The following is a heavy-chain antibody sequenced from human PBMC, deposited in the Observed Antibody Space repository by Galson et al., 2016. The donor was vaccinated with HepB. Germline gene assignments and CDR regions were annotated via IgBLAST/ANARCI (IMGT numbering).Heavy chain of an antibody. CDR3: ARDRQYSSSWPRRTYYYGMDV. CDR2: INSGGST. J-gene: IGHJ6*02. CDR1: GFIVSSYH. Sequence: SLRLSCAASGFIVSSYHINWVRQAPGKGLEWVSLINSGGSTYYADSVKGRFTSSRDTSKNTVYLQMNSLRVEDTAVYYCARDRQYSSSWPRRTYYYGMDVWGQGTTVTVSS. D-gene: IGHD6-13*01. V-gene: IGHV3-66*01.